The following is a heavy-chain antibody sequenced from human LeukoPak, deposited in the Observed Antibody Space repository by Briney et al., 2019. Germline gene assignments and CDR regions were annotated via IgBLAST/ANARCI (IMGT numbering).Heavy chain of an antibody. V-gene: IGHV3-23*01. J-gene: IGHJ4*02. D-gene: IGHD2-2*02. CDR3: AKAVPGSIVVVPAAIFQFDY. CDR1: GFTFSSYG. CDR2: ISGSGGST. Sequence: GGSLRLSCAASGFTFSSYGMHWVRQAPGKGLEWVSAISGSGGSTYYADSVKGRFTISRDNSKNTLYLQMNSLRAEDTAVYYCAKAVPGSIVVVPAAIFQFDYWGQGTLVTVSS.